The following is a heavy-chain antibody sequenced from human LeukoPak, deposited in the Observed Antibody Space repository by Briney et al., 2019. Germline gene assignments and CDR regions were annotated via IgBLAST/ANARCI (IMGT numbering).Heavy chain of an antibody. CDR3: AKARSGWYRGGIDY. Sequence: GASLRLSCAASGFTFSSYAMSWVRQAPGKGLEWVSAISGSGGSTYYADSVKGRFTISRDNSKNTLYLQMNSLGAEDTAVYYCAKARSGWYRGGIDYWGQGTLVTVSS. D-gene: IGHD6-19*01. CDR2: ISGSGGST. J-gene: IGHJ4*02. CDR1: GFTFSSYA. V-gene: IGHV3-23*01.